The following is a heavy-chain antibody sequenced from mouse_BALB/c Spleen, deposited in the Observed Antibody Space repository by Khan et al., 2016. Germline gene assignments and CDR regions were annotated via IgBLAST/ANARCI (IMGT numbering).Heavy chain of an antibody. J-gene: IGHJ3*01. Sequence: EVQLVESGGGLVQPKGSLKLSCAASGLTLNTYAMNWVRQAPGKGLEWVARIRSKSKNYATYYDESVKDRFTISSDDSQNILYLEMNNLKTEYSAIYYCVRDYDGGFAYWGQGTLVTVSP. CDR1: GLTLNTYA. V-gene: IGHV10-1*02. D-gene: IGHD2-12*01. CDR2: IRSKSKNYAT. CDR3: VRDYDGGFAY.